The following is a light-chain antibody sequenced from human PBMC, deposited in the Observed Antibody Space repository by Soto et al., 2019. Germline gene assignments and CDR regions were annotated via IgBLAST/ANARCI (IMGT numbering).Light chain of an antibody. Sequence: QSVLTQSPSVSGAPGQRVTISRTGSSSNIGAGYDVHWYQQLPGTAPKLLIFANINRPSGVPDRFSGSKSGTSASLAITGLRAEDEADCYCQSYDSSLSGYVFGTGTKATVL. CDR2: ANI. CDR3: QSYDSSLSGYV. V-gene: IGLV1-40*01. J-gene: IGLJ1*01. CDR1: SSNIGAGYD.